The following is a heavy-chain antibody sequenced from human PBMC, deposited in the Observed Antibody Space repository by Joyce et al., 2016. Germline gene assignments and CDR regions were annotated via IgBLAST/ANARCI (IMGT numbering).Heavy chain of an antibody. Sequence: QVQLVQSGAEVKKPGASVKVSSKASGYTFTGYYIHWVRQAPGQGLEWMGGINPKSGGTNDAQKFQGRVTMTRDTSISTAYMELTRLRSDDTAVYYCARDLWGRFGSGPYRWGQGTLVTVSS. CDR3: ARDLWGRFGSGPYR. CDR1: GYTFTGYY. V-gene: IGHV1-2*02. CDR2: INPKSGGT. J-gene: IGHJ4*02. D-gene: IGHD2-21*01.